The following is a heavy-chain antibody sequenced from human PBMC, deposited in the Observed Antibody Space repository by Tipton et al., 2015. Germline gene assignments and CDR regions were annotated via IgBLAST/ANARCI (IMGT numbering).Heavy chain of an antibody. Sequence: SLRLSCAASGFTFSHFWMSWVRQAPGKGLEWVAGISGGGDNTYYAESMKGRFTISRDNSRDTLHLQMNSLRADDTALYYCVKGFYFDILTGYYKRYYFDFWGQGTLVTVSS. J-gene: IGHJ4*02. D-gene: IGHD3-9*01. CDR1: GFTFSHFW. V-gene: IGHV3-23*01. CDR2: ISGGGDNT. CDR3: VKGFYFDILTGYYKRYYFDF.